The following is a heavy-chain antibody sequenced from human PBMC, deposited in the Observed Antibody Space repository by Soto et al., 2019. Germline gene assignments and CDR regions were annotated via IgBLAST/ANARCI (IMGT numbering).Heavy chain of an antibody. CDR3: ARELGYCSSTSCHSFDY. D-gene: IGHD2-2*01. V-gene: IGHV1-69*01. CDR2: IIPIFGTA. J-gene: IGHJ4*02. CDR1: GGTFSSYA. Sequence: QVQLVQSGAEVKKPGSSVKVSCKASGGTFSSYAISWVRQAPGQGLKWMGGIIPIFGTANYAQKFQGRVTITADESTSTAYMELSSLRSEDTAVYYCARELGYCSSTSCHSFDYWGQGTLVTVSS.